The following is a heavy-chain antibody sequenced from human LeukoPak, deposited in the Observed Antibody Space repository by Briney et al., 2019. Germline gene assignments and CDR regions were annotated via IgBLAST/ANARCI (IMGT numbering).Heavy chain of an antibody. J-gene: IGHJ4*02. D-gene: IGHD1-26*01. CDR3: ARGLVGATTF. CDR1: GFTFSTYT. CDR2: ISSSATYI. V-gene: IGHV3-21*01. Sequence: GGSLTLSCAASGFTFSTYTMKGVRQAPGKGLEGVSSISSSATYIYYADSVKGRFTISRDNAKNSLYVKMNSLRAEDTAVYYCARGLVGATTFWGQGTLVTVSP.